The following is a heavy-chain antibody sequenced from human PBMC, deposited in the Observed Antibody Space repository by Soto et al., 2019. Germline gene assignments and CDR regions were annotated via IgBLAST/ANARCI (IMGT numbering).Heavy chain of an antibody. D-gene: IGHD2-8*01. CDR2: IYAGGTT. Sequence: GGSLRLSCAASVFSVRTNYMSWVRQAPGKGLEWVSIIYAGGTTYYADSVKGRFTNSSDIHQNKVYLQINTPRADDTAMYFCAKNPPRWCAHHWDPVTMVTVSS. CDR3: AKNPPRWCAHH. V-gene: IGHV3-53*05. J-gene: IGHJ5*02. CDR1: VFSVRTNY.